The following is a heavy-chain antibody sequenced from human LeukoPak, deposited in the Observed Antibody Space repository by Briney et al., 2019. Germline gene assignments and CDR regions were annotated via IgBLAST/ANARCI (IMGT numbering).Heavy chain of an antibody. CDR1: GYTFTSYD. CDR2: MNPNSGNT. J-gene: IGHJ4*02. D-gene: IGHD3-3*01. CDR3: ARGPLSGEFLEWLWDLDY. Sequence: ASVKVSCKASGYTFTSYDINWVRQATGQGLEWMGWMNPNSGNTGYAQKFQGRVTITRNTSISTAYMELSSLRSEDTAVYYCARGPLSGEFLEWLWDLDYWGQGTLVTVSS. V-gene: IGHV1-8*03.